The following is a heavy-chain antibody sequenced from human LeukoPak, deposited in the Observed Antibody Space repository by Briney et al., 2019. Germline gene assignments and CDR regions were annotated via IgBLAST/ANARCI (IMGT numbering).Heavy chain of an antibody. CDR3: TSQESGYDSPIDY. J-gene: IGHJ4*02. V-gene: IGHV3-21*01. D-gene: IGHD5-12*01. CDR1: GFTFSSYG. CDR2: ISSSSSYI. Sequence: PGGSLRLSCAASGFTFSSYGMSWVRQAPGKGLEWVSFISSSSSYIYYADSVKGRFTISRDNAKNSLFLQMNSLRVEDTALYYCTSQESGYDSPIDYWGQGTLITVSS.